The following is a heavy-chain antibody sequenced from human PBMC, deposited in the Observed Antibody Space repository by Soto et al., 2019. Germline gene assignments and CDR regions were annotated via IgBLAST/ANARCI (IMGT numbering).Heavy chain of an antibody. CDR1: GYTFTSDR. CDR3: ARGGTYPSRY. J-gene: IGHJ4*02. D-gene: IGHD1-26*01. V-gene: IGHV1-18*01. Sequence: ASVKVCCKGAGYTFTSDRIRWLRQAPGQGLEWMGWISAYNGNTNYAQKLQGRVTMTTDTSTSTAYMELRSLRSDDTAVYYCARGGTYPSRYRGPGTLGTVSS. CDR2: ISAYNGNT.